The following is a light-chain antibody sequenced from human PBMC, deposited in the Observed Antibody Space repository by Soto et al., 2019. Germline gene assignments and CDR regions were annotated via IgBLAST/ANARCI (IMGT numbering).Light chain of an antibody. CDR3: QQYGISPWT. V-gene: IGKV3-20*01. CDR2: GAS. J-gene: IGKJ1*01. CDR1: QSVSSSY. Sequence: EIVLTQSPGTLSLSPGERATLSCRASQSVSSSYLAWYQQKPGQAPRLLIDGASSRATGIRDRLSGSGSGTDFTLTISRLEHEDFAVCYCQQYGISPWTFGQGTKVEIK.